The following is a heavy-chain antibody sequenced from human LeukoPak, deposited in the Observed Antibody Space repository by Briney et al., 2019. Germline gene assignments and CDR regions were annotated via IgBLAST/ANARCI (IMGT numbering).Heavy chain of an antibody. J-gene: IGHJ4*02. D-gene: IGHD3-22*01. CDR2: IYASGST. V-gene: IGHV4-4*07. Sequence: PSQTLSLTCTVSGGSISSYYWSWIRQPAGKGLEWIGRIYASGSTNYNPSLKSRVTISVDTSKNQFSLNLSSVTAADTAVYYCARGRIYYDSTGYAYWGQGTLVTVSS. CDR1: GGSISSYY. CDR3: ARGRIYYDSTGYAY.